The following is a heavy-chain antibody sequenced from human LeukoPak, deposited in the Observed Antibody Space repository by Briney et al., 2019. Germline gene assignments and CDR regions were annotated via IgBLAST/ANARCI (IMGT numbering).Heavy chain of an antibody. CDR2: ISSSSSSM. V-gene: IGHV3-48*02. J-gene: IGHJ4*02. CDR1: GFTFSSYS. CDR3: ARFTGYNSGWPFDY. D-gene: IGHD6-19*01. Sequence: GVSLRLSCAASGFTFSSYSMNWVRQAPGKGLEWVSYISSSSSSMFYADSVRGRFTISRDNAKNSLCLQMNSLRDEDTAVYYCARFTGYNSGWPFDYWGQGTLVTVSS.